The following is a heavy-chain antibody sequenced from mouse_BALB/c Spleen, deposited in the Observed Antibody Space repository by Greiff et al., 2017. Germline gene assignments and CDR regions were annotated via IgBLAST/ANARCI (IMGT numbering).Heavy chain of an antibody. J-gene: IGHJ1*01. Sequence: EVQLVESGPELVKPGASVKISCKASGYTFTDYNMHWVKQSHGKSLEWIGYIYPYNGGTGYNQKFKSKATLTVDNSSSTAYMELRSLTSEDSAVYYCARNYYGSSYWYFDVWGAGTTVTVSS. V-gene: IGHV1S29*02. CDR1: GYTFTDYN. CDR2: IYPYNGGT. D-gene: IGHD1-1*01. CDR3: ARNYYGSSYWYFDV.